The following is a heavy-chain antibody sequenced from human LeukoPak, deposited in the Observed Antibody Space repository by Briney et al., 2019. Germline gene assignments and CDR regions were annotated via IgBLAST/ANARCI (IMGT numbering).Heavy chain of an antibody. CDR2: INHSGST. V-gene: IGHV4-34*01. D-gene: IGHD3-16*01. Sequence: SETLSLTCAVYGGSFSGYYWSWIRQPPGKGLEWIGEINHSGSTNYNPSLKSRVTISVDTSKNQFSLKLSSVTAADTAVYYCARLRLGLARYYYYYYGMDVWGQGTTVTVSS. CDR3: ARLRLGLARYYYYYYGMDV. J-gene: IGHJ6*02. CDR1: GGSFSGYY.